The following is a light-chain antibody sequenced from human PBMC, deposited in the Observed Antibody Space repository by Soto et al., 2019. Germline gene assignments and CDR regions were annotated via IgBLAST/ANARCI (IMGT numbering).Light chain of an antibody. Sequence: DIHMTQSPSSLSASVGYRFTFTCQASQDISKYLSWYQHKLGKAPKLLVYDASDLESGVPGRFSASGSGTHFSLTISNLQPEDFDTYFCQQYDSRPITFGQGTRLEIK. CDR3: QQYDSRPIT. J-gene: IGKJ5*01. CDR1: QDISKY. CDR2: DAS. V-gene: IGKV1-33*01.